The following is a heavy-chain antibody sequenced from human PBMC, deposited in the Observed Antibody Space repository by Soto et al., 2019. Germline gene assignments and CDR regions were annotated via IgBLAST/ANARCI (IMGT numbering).Heavy chain of an antibody. CDR3: ARQVSYYDFWSGYYTDYYYYMDV. CDR1: SGSISSSSYY. CDR2: IYYSGST. V-gene: IGHV4-39*01. D-gene: IGHD3-3*01. Sequence: PSETLSLTCTVSSGSISSSSYYWGWIRQPPGKGLEWIGSIYYSGSTYYNPFLKSRVTISVDTSKNQFSLKLSSVTAADTAVYYCARQVSYYDFWSGYYTDYYYYMDVWGKGTTVTVSS. J-gene: IGHJ6*03.